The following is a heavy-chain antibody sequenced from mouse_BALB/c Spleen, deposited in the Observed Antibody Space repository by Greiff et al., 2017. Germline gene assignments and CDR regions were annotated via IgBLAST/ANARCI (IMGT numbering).Heavy chain of an antibody. CDR1: GFTFSSYA. Sequence: EVQLVESGGGLVKPGGSLKLSCAASGFTFSSYAMSWVRQTPEKRLEWVATISSGGSYTYYPDSVKGRFTISRDKAKNTLYLQMSSLRSEDTAMYYCARHAYFDYWGQGTTLTVSS. J-gene: IGHJ2*01. V-gene: IGHV5-9-3*01. CDR3: ARHAYFDY. CDR2: ISSGGSYT.